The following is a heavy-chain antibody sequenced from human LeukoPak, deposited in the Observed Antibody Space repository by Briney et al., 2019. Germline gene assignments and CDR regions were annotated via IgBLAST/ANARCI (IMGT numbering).Heavy chain of an antibody. CDR1: EFSVGSNY. CDR3: ARSYRYCSSTSCSDGFDP. CDR2: IYSGGST. V-gene: IGHV3-66*01. J-gene: IGHJ5*02. Sequence: GGSLRLSCAASEFSVGSNYMTWVRQAPGKGLEWVSLIYSGGSTYYADSVKGRFTISRDNSKNTLYLQMNSLRAGDTAVYYCARSYRYCSSTSCSDGFDPWGQGTLVTVSS. D-gene: IGHD2-2*01.